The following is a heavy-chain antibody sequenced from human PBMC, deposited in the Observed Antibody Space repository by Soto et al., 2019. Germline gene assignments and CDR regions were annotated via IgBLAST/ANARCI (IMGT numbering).Heavy chain of an antibody. V-gene: IGHV1-69*06. D-gene: IGHD3-10*01. J-gene: IGHJ6*02. Sequence: SVKVSCKASGGTFSSYAISWVRQAPGQGLEWMGGIIPIFGTANYAQKFQGRVTITADKSTSTAYMELSSLRSEDTAVYYCARDNPARRYYGSGSPYGMDVWGQGTTVTVSS. CDR3: ARDNPARRYYGSGSPYGMDV. CDR1: GGTFSSYA. CDR2: IIPIFGTA.